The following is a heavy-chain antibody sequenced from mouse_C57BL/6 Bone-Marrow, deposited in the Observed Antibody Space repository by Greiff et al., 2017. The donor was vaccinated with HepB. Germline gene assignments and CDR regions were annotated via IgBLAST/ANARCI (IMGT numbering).Heavy chain of an antibody. D-gene: IGHD2-5*01. J-gene: IGHJ4*01. Sequence: QVQLKESGPGLVKPSQSLSITCTVSGFSLTSYGVHWVRLSPGKGLEWLGVIWSGGSTDYNADFISRLNISKDNSKIQVYFNMNSLQADDTAIYYCARNYPMDSNYVFYAMDYWGQGTSVTVSS. CDR1: GFSLTSYG. CDR3: ARNYPMDSNYVFYAMDY. V-gene: IGHV2-2*01. CDR2: IWSGGST.